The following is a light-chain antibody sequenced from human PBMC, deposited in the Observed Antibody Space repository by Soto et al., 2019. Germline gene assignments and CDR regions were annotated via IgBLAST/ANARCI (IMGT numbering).Light chain of an antibody. CDR1: QSISSW. J-gene: IGKJ2*01. CDR2: KAS. CDR3: QQYSSYPYT. V-gene: IGKV1-5*03. Sequence: DIQMTQSPSTLSASVGDRVTITCRASQSISSWLAWYQQKPGKAPKLLIYKASSLESGVPSRFSGSGSGTEFTLTISSLQPDDFVTYYCQQYSSYPYTFGQGTKLEIK.